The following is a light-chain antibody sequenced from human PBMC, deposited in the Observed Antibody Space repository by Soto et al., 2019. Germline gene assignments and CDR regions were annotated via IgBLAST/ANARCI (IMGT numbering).Light chain of an antibody. CDR3: QQSYRTPPS. J-gene: IGKJ2*01. CDR1: QSISSY. CDR2: AAS. Sequence: DIQMTQSPSSLSASVGDRVTITCRASQSISSYLNWYQQKPGKAPKLLIYAASSLQSGVPSRFSGSGSGTDFTLTISSLQPEDFATYYCQQSYRTPPSFGQGTKLELK. V-gene: IGKV1-39*01.